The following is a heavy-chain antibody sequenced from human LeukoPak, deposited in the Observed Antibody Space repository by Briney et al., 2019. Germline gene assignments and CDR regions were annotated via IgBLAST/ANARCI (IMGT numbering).Heavy chain of an antibody. D-gene: IGHD3-9*01. CDR1: GGSFSGYY. Sequence: SETLSLTCAVYGGSFSGYYWSWIRQPPGKGLEWIGEIIHSGSPNYNRSLKSRVTMSIDTSKNQFSLNLSSVTAADTAVYYCARRHYEILSGYPSWGQGILVTVSS. V-gene: IGHV4-34*12. CDR3: ARRHYEILSGYPS. J-gene: IGHJ4*02. CDR2: IIHSGSP.